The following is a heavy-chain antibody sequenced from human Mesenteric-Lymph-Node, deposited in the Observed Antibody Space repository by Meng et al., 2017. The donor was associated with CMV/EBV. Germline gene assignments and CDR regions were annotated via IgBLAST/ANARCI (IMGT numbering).Heavy chain of an antibody. V-gene: IGHV4-38-2*02. CDR2: VYHTGYT. D-gene: IGHD3-16*01. J-gene: IGHJ5*02. CDR1: SYSISSDYY. CDR3: ARDNGLDSINVGGKSYWFDP. Sequence: SETLSLTCTVSSYSISSDYYCGWIRQPPGKGLEWIGSVYHTGYTFYNPSLKSRLTISIDKSKNQFTLPLNSLTAADTAIYYCARDNGLDSINVGGKSYWFDPWGQGSLVTVSS.